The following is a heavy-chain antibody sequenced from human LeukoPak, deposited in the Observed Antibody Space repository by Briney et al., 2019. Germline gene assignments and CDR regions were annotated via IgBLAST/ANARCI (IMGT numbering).Heavy chain of an antibody. CDR1: GFNFAAYD. D-gene: IGHD3-16*01. V-gene: IGHV3-48*01. CDR2: ISSGSDTI. J-gene: IGHJ4*02. Sequence: GGSLRLSCAASGFNFAAYDMTWVRQAPGKGLEWLSYISSGSDTIHYADSVKGRFSVSRDNARSSLHLQMSSLRAEDTAVYYCARVRGGFPSYYFDSCGQGALVTVSS. CDR3: ARVRGGFPSYYFDS.